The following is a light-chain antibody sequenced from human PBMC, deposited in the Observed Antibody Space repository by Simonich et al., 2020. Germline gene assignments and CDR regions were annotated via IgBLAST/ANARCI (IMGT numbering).Light chain of an antibody. J-gene: IGLJ2*01. Sequence: QSALTQPASVSGSPGQSITISCTGTSSDVGSYNLVSWYQQHPGKAPKVMIYEGSKRPSGVSNRFSGSKSGNTASLTISGLPAEDEADYYCCAYAGSSTLVFGGGTKLTVL. V-gene: IGLV2-23*01. CDR2: EGS. CDR3: CAYAGSSTLV. CDR1: SSDVGSYNL.